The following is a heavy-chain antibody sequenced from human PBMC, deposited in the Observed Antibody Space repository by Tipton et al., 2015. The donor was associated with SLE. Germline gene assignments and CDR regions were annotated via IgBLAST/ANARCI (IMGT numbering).Heavy chain of an antibody. J-gene: IGHJ4*02. CDR3: ARDMCWSGGDCYGYFDY. V-gene: IGHV1-69*05. CDR2: IIPIFGTA. D-gene: IGHD2-21*01. Sequence: QLVQSGTEVKKPGSSVKISCKASGGTFSSYAIGWVRQAPGQGLEWMGGIIPIFGTANYAQKFQGRVTITTDESTSTAYMELSSLRSEDTAVYYCARDMCWSGGDCYGYFDYWGQGSLVTVSS. CDR1: GGTFSSYA.